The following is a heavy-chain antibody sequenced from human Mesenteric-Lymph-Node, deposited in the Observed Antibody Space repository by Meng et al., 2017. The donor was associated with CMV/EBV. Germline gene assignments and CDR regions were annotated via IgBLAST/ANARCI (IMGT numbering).Heavy chain of an antibody. CDR3: AGNVPRAATPGGDY. V-gene: IGHV3-7*01. CDR2: IREDGNEK. Sequence: GGSLRLSCAASGFTFSSYGMNWVRQAPGKGLEWVANIREDGNEKYYVDSVEGRFTVSRDNAKTSLYLQMNSLRAEDTAVYYCAGNVPRAATPGGDYWGQGTLVTVSS. D-gene: IGHD4-23*01. CDR1: GFTFSSYG. J-gene: IGHJ4*02.